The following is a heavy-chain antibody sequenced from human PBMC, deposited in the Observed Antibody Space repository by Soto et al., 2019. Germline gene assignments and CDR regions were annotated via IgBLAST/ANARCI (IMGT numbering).Heavy chain of an antibody. D-gene: IGHD3-22*01. CDR2: IIPIFGTA. V-gene: IGHV1-69*01. Sequence: QVQLVQSGAEVKKPGSSVKVSCKASGGTFSSYAISWVRQAPGQGLEWLGGIIPIFGTANYAQKFQGRVTITADESTSTAYLELSSLRSEDTAVYYFAEDDSSGYRDAFDIWGQGTMVTVSS. J-gene: IGHJ3*02. CDR1: GGTFSSYA. CDR3: AEDDSSGYRDAFDI.